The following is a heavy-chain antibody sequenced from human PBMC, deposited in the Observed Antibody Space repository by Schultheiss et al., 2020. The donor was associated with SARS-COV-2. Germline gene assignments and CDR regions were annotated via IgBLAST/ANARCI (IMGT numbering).Heavy chain of an antibody. Sequence: SETLSLTCTVSGGSISSGGYYWSWIRQHPGKGLEWIGSIYYSGSTYYNPSLKSRVTISVDTSKNQFSLKLSSVTAADTAVYYCARPHGGDSSGYLLDYWGQGTLVTVSS. CDR1: GGSISSGGYY. V-gene: IGHV4-39*01. CDR2: IYYSGST. CDR3: ARPHGGDSSGYLLDY. J-gene: IGHJ4*02. D-gene: IGHD3-22*01.